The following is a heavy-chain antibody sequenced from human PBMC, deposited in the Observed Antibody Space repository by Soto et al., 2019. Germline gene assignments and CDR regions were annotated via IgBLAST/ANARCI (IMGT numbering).Heavy chain of an antibody. D-gene: IGHD4-17*01. J-gene: IGHJ6*02. CDR3: ARGDVAYGTSYYGMDV. Sequence: QVQLVQSGAEVKKPGASVKVSCKASGYTFTSYDINWVRQATGQGLEWMGWMNPNSGNTGYAQKFQGRVTMTRNTSISTAYMELSSLRSEDTAVYYCARGDVAYGTSYYGMDVWGQGTTVTVSS. V-gene: IGHV1-8*01. CDR1: GYTFTSYD. CDR2: MNPNSGNT.